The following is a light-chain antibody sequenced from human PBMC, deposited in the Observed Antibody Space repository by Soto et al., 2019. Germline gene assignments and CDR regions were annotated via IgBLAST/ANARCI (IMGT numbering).Light chain of an antibody. J-gene: IGLJ3*02. Sequence: NFMLTQPHSVSESPGKTVIISCTRSSGSIASNYVQWYQQRPGSSPTTVIYEDNQRPSGVADRFSGSIDSSSNSASLTISGLETEDEADYYCQSYDDTNQVFGGGTKVTVL. CDR1: SGSIASNY. V-gene: IGLV6-57*01. CDR3: QSYDDTNQV. CDR2: EDN.